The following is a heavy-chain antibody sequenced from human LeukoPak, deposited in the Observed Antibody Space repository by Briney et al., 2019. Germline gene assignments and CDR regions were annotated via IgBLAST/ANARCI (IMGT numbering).Heavy chain of an antibody. Sequence: PSETLSLTCTVSGGSISSSSYYWAWIRQPPGKGLEWIGSIYYSGSTYYNPSLKSRLTISVDTSKNQFSLKLSSVTAADTAVYYCARAIAVAGLAWFDPWGQGTPVTVSS. V-gene: IGHV4-39*07. CDR3: ARAIAVAGLAWFDP. D-gene: IGHD6-19*01. J-gene: IGHJ5*02. CDR2: IYYSGST. CDR1: GGSISSSSYY.